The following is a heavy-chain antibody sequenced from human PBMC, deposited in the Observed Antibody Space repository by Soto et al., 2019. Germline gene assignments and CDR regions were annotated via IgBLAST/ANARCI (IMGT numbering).Heavy chain of an antibody. D-gene: IGHD2-8*01. CDR1: GGSLSGYY. V-gene: IGHV4-34*01. Sequence: QAQLQQWGAGLLKPSETLSLTCAVYGGSLSGYYWTWIRQPPGKGLKWIGEINPGGITNYNRSVKSPRPIALDTCQKQVSLELTSVTAADTAVYYCARVVIMMAIQSIDSWGPGSLVTVSS. J-gene: IGHJ4*02. CDR2: INPGGIT. CDR3: ARVVIMMAIQSIDS.